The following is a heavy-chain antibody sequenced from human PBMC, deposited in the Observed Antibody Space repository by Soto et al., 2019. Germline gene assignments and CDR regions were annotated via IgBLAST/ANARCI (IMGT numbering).Heavy chain of an antibody. J-gene: IGHJ6*02. D-gene: IGHD1-26*01. CDR1: GGSYSGYY. V-gene: IGHV4-34*01. CDR3: ARGRSSPPIYYYYYGMDV. CDR2: INHSGST. Sequence: SETLSLTCAVYGGSYSGYYWSWIRQPPGKGLEWIGEINHSGSTNYNPSLKSRVTISVDTSKNQFSLKLSSVTAADTAVYYCARGRSSPPIYYYYYGMDVWGQGTTVTVSS.